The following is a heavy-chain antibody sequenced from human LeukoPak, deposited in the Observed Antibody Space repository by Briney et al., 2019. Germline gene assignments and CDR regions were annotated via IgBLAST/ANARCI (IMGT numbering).Heavy chain of an antibody. CDR3: ARTPPGPDYRC. Sequence: PSETLSLTCTVSGGSIRTSNYYWGWLRQPPGKGLELIGNIYHGGSTYYTPSLRSRVTMSVDTSKNQFSLKLNSVTAADTAVYYCARTPPGPDYRCWGQGILVTVSS. V-gene: IGHV4-39*07. D-gene: IGHD1-14*01. CDR2: IYHGGST. J-gene: IGHJ4*02. CDR1: GGSIRTSNYY.